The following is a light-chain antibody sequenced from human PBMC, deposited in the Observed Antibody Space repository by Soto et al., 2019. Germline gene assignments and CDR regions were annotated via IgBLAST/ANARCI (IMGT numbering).Light chain of an antibody. Sequence: EIVLTQSRGTLSLSPGERATLSCGASQSVSNSYLAWYQQKPGQAPRLLIYGASSRATGIPDRFSGSGSGTDFTLTIRRLEPEDFAVYYCQQYGSSPRTFGQGTKVEIK. CDR3: QQYGSSPRT. J-gene: IGKJ1*01. V-gene: IGKV3-20*01. CDR1: QSVSNSY. CDR2: GAS.